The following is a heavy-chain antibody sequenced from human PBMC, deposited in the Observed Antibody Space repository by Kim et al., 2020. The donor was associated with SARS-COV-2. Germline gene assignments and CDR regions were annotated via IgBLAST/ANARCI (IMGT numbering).Heavy chain of an antibody. CDR3: AKDFIVVYDYFDY. CDR2: ISGSGGST. D-gene: IGHD2-2*01. Sequence: GGSLRLSCAASGFTFSSYAMSWVRQAPGKGLEWVSAISGSGGSTSYADSVKGRFTISRDNSKNTLYLQMNSRRAEDTAVYYWAKDFIVVYDYFDYCGQGTLASFSS. V-gene: IGHV3-23*01. CDR1: GFTFSSYA. J-gene: IGHJ4*02.